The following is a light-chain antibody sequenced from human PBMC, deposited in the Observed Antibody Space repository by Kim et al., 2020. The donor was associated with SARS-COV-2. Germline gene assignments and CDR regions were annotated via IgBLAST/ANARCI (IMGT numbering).Light chain of an antibody. V-gene: IGKV3-20*01. CDR1: QSVGSDY. J-gene: IGKJ2*01. CDR3: QQYGGSPLYT. Sequence: SPGERATLSGSSRQSVGSDYLAWYQQKPGQAPRVLIYGASNRATGIPDRFSGSGSGTDFTLTISRLEPEDFAVYFCQQYGGSPLYTFGQGTKLEIK. CDR2: GAS.